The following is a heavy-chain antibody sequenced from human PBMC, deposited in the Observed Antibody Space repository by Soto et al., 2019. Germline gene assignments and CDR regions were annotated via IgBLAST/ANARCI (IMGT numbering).Heavy chain of an antibody. J-gene: IGHJ4*02. Sequence: SLRLSCAASGFTFSIFAMSWVRQSPGKGLEWVSTISGSGGSTYYADAVKGRFTISRDNSMGTLYLQMKSLRVEDTAIYYCAKEVSLGSTVDLGYWGQGALVTVSS. CDR1: GFTFSIFA. V-gene: IGHV3-23*01. CDR3: AKEVSLGSTVDLGY. D-gene: IGHD7-27*01. CDR2: ISGSGGST.